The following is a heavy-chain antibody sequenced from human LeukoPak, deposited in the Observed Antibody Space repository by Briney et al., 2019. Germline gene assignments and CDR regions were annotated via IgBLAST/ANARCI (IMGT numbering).Heavy chain of an antibody. J-gene: IGHJ4*02. CDR3: ARAWKTATTGFDY. D-gene: IGHD1-1*01. Sequence: ASVKVSCKTSGYTFTDYYIHWVRQAPGQGPEWMGWINPKSGGTNYAQKFQGRVTMTRDTSISTTYMDLSRLKSDDTAVYYCARAWKTATTGFDYWGQGTLVTVSS. CDR2: INPKSGGT. CDR1: GYTFTDYY. V-gene: IGHV1-2*02.